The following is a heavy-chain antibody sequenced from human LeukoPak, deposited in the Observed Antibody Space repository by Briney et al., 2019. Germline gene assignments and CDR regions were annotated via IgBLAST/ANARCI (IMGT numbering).Heavy chain of an antibody. J-gene: IGHJ4*02. CDR1: GFTFTNAW. Sequence: PGGSLRLSCAASGFTFTNAWMTWVRQAPGKGLKWVGRIKSKADGETTDYAAPVKGRFTMSRDDSKATLYLFMNGLKAEDTAVYYCTTDLGVTMIRGVLVYWGQGALVTVSS. CDR2: IKSKADGETT. CDR3: TTDLGVTMIRGVLVY. V-gene: IGHV3-15*01. D-gene: IGHD3-10*01.